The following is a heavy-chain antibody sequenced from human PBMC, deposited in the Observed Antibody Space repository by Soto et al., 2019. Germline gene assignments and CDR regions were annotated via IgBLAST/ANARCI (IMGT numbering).Heavy chain of an antibody. V-gene: IGHV3-23*01. Sequence: LXLSCAASGFTCSIYSMSWVRQAPGKGLECVSAISGSGGSTYYADSVKGRFTISRDNSKNTLYLQMNSLRAEDTAVYYCAKDGLSYDFWSGYYQYNWFDPWGQGTLVTVSS. D-gene: IGHD3-3*01. CDR2: ISGSGGST. CDR3: AKDGLSYDFWSGYYQYNWFDP. CDR1: GFTCSIYS. J-gene: IGHJ5*02.